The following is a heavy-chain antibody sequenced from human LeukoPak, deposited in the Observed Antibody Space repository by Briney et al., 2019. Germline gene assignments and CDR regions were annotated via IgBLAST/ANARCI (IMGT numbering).Heavy chain of an antibody. CDR1: NGSISSFY. Sequence: SETLSLTCSVSNGSISSFYWSWIRQPPGKGLEWIGYIYYTGSTRYNPSLKSRVTMSVDTSKNQFSLNLRSVTAADAAVYSCARTPRAYFLDYWGQGILVTVSS. D-gene: IGHD2-15*01. CDR3: ARTPRAYFLDY. CDR2: IYYTGST. V-gene: IGHV4-59*01. J-gene: IGHJ4*02.